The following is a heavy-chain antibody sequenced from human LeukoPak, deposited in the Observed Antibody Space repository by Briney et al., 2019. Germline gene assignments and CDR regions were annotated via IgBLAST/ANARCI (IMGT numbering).Heavy chain of an antibody. CDR3: ASGTPMVRGVNDAFDI. CDR2: IIPIFGTA. D-gene: IGHD3-10*01. Sequence: GSSVKVSCKASGGTFSSYAISWVRQAPGQGLEWMGGIIPIFGTANYAQKFQGRVTITADESTSTAYMELSSLRSEDTAVSYCASGTPMVRGVNDAFDIWGQGTMVTVSS. CDR1: GGTFSSYA. J-gene: IGHJ3*02. V-gene: IGHV1-69*01.